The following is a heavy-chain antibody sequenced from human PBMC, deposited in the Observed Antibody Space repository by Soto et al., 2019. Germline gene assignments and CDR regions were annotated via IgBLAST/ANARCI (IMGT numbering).Heavy chain of an antibody. Sequence: LSHTCSISCESISSSGYYWSWSRQRPGKGLEWIGNIYYSGSSYNNQSLKSRVTISTNTSKNQFNMNQRSVTAADAAVYYCARDSDYDSSGSFDYWGQGTLVTVSS. D-gene: IGHD3-22*01. CDR3: ARDSDYDSSGSFDY. V-gene: IGHV4-31*03. J-gene: IGHJ4*02. CDR1: CESISSSGYY. CDR2: IYYSGSS.